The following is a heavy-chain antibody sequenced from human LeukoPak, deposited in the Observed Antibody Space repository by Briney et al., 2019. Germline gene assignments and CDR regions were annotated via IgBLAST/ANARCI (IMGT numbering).Heavy chain of an antibody. CDR1: GFTFSSYA. CDR3: AKAVTPAAGRIDY. Sequence: GRSLRLSCAASGFTFSSYAMHWVRQAPGMGLEWVAVISYDGSNKYYADSVKGRFTISRDNSKNTLWLQMNSLRAEDTAIYYCAKAVTPAAGRIDYWGQGTLVTVSS. J-gene: IGHJ4*02. D-gene: IGHD4-23*01. CDR2: ISYDGSNK. V-gene: IGHV3-30-3*01.